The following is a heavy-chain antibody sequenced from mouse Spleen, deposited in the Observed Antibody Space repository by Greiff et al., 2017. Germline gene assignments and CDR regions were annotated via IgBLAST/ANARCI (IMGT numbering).Heavy chain of an antibody. Sequence: VQLQQSGAELARPGASVKLSCKASGYTFTSYGISWVKQRTGQGLEWIGEIYPRSGNTYYNEKFKGKATLTADKSSSTAYMELHSLTSEDSAVYFCARGGPAWFAYWGQGTLVTVSA. CDR3: ARGGPAWFAY. CDR1: GYTFTSYG. J-gene: IGHJ3*01. V-gene: IGHV1-81*01. CDR2: IYPRSGNT.